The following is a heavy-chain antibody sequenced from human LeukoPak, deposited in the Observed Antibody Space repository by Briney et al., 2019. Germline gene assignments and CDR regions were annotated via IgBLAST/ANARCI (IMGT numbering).Heavy chain of an antibody. D-gene: IGHD2-8*01. CDR1: GFTFSSYA. Sequence: GGSLRLSCAGSGFTFSSYAMSWVRQAPGKGLEWVSAISETGGTTYGADSVKGRFTISRDNSKSTLYLQMNSLRAEDTAVYYCAKDTSIGRYCPNRVCSPFDYWGQGTLVTVSS. CDR3: AKDTSIGRYCPNRVCSPFDY. V-gene: IGHV3-23*01. CDR2: ISETGGTT. J-gene: IGHJ4*02.